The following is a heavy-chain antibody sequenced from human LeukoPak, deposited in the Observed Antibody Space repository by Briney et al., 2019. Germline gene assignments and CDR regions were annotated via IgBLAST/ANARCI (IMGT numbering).Heavy chain of an antibody. V-gene: IGHV3-64D*06. D-gene: IGHD4-17*01. CDR1: GFTFSSYA. CDR3: VKGTYGDYDPHFDY. J-gene: IGHJ4*02. Sequence: GGSLRLSCSASGFTFSSYAMHWVRQAPGKGLEYVSAISSNGGSTYYADSVKGRFTISRDNSKNTLYLQMSGLRAEDTAVYYCVKGTYGDYDPHFDYWGQGTLVTVSS. CDR2: ISSNGGST.